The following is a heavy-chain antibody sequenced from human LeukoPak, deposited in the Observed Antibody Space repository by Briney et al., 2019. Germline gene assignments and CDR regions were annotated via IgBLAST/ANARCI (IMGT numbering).Heavy chain of an antibody. CDR1: GYTFISYD. D-gene: IGHD3-22*01. Sequence: ASVKVSCKASGYTFISYDINWVRQATGQRLEWMGWMNPNSGITGYAQKFQGRVSMTRNTSIGTAYMELSSLKSEDTAVYYCARGLYFYDSNGRTPYDYWGPGTLVTVSS. V-gene: IGHV1-8*01. CDR2: MNPNSGIT. CDR3: ARGLYFYDSNGRTPYDY. J-gene: IGHJ4*02.